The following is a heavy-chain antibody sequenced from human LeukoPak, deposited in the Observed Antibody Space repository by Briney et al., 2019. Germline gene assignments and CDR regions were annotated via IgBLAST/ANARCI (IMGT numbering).Heavy chain of an antibody. D-gene: IGHD2-15*01. CDR2: IYHSGST. V-gene: IGHV4-38-2*02. Sequence: SETLSLTCTVSGYSISSGYYWGWIRQPPGKGLDYIGSIYHSGSTYYNPSLKSRVTISIDTSKNQFSLKLTSVTAADTAVYYCAKDSPGXXXDHXXXGTXVTVS. CDR3: AKDSPGXXXDH. CDR1: GYSISSGYY. J-gene: IGHJ4*02.